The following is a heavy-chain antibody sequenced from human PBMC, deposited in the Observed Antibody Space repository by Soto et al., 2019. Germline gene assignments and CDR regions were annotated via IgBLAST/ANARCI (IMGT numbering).Heavy chain of an antibody. J-gene: IGHJ4*02. D-gene: IGHD6-19*01. CDR1: GGSVSSGSYY. V-gene: IGHV4-61*01. Sequence: SETLSLTCTVSGGSVSSGSYYWSWIRQPPGKGLEWIGYIYYSGSTNYNPSLKSRVTISVDTSKNQFSLKLSSVTAADTAVYYCASRSQSISEACYFDYWGQGTLVTVSS. CDR3: ASRSQSISEACYFDY. CDR2: IYYSGST.